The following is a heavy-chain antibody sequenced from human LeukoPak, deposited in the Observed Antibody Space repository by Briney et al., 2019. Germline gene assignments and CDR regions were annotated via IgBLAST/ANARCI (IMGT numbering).Heavy chain of an antibody. V-gene: IGHV3-30*02. J-gene: IGHJ4*02. CDR1: GFTFSTYG. Sequence: GGSLRLSCAASGFTFSTYGMHWVRQAPGKGLEWVAFIRFDGINDYYADSVKGRFTISRDNSKNTLYLQMNSLRAEDTAVSYCARDSTPTAYSSGWYYFDYWGQGTLVTVSS. CDR2: IRFDGIND. D-gene: IGHD6-19*01. CDR3: ARDSTPTAYSSGWYYFDY.